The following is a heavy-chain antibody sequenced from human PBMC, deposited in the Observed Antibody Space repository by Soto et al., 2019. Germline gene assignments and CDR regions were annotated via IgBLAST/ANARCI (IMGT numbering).Heavy chain of an antibody. CDR1: GGSMTNFY. J-gene: IGHJ4*02. Sequence: QVQLQESGPGLMKPSETLSLTCTVSGGSMTNFYWTWIRQPPGKGLEWIGYIYYSGSTNYNPSLKSRATMSVDTSKNQFSLKLTSVTAADTAVYYCARALRADYWGQGTLVTVSS. CDR2: IYYSGST. V-gene: IGHV4-59*01. CDR3: ARALRADY.